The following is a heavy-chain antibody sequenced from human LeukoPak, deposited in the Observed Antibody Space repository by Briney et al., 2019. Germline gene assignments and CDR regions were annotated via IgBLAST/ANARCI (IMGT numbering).Heavy chain of an antibody. CDR2: INQDGSEK. CDR1: GFTFSIYW. D-gene: IGHD3-22*01. V-gene: IGHV3-7*01. CDR3: ASSYYYDGDY. J-gene: IGHJ4*02. Sequence: GGSLRLSCAASGFTFSIYWMTWVRQAPGKGLEWVANINQDGSEKNYVDSVKGRFTISRDNAKNSLYLQMNSLRDEDTALYYCASSYYYDGDYWGQGTLVTVSS.